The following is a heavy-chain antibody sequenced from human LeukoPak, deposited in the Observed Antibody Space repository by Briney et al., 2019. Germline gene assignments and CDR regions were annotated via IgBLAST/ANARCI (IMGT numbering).Heavy chain of an antibody. V-gene: IGHV4-4*07. CDR3: AKETVDHNLAAAGYYYYYMDV. CDR2: VYTTGTT. D-gene: IGHD6-13*01. J-gene: IGHJ6*03. CDR1: GGSISNYY. Sequence: SETLSLTCTVSGGSISNYYWTWIRQPAGKGLEWIGRVYTTGTTNYNPSLKSRVTMSVDTSENQFSLKLSSVTAADTAVYYCAKETVDHNLAAAGYYYYYMDVWGKGTTVTISS.